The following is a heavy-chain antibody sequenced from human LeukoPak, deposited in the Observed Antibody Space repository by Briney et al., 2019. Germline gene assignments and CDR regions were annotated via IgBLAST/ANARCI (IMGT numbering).Heavy chain of an antibody. CDR1: GFTFSNYG. D-gene: IGHD3-10*01. CDR3: ARGGWARPDY. J-gene: IGHJ4*02. CDR2: ISSTSAI. V-gene: IGHV3-48*02. Sequence: GGSLRLSCTASGFTFSNYGMNWVRQAPGKGLKWVSYISSTSAINYADSVKGRFTISRDNAKNSVFLQMNSLRDEDTAVYYCARGGWARPDYWGQGTLVTVSS.